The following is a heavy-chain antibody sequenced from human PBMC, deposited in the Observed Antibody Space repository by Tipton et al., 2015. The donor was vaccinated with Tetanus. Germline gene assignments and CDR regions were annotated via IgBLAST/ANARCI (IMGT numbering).Heavy chain of an antibody. J-gene: IGHJ4*02. CDR2: ISWNSGSI. CDR3: AKDISPCSGGSCRTNYFNY. V-gene: IGHV3-9*01. Sequence: SLRLSCAACGFTFDDYAMHWVRQAPGKRLEWVSGISWNSGSIDYADSVKGRFTISRDNAKYSLYLQMNSLRAEDTAWYYCAKDISPCSGGSCRTNYFNYWGQGTLVAVSS. CDR1: GFTFDDYA. D-gene: IGHD2-15*01.